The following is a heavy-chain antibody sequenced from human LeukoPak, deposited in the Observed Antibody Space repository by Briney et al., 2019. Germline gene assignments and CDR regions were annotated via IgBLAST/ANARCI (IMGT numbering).Heavy chain of an antibody. V-gene: IGHV3-23*01. CDR1: GFTFNTYA. D-gene: IGHD4-11*01. CDR2: ITGSGGDT. J-gene: IGHJ4*02. CDR3: AKGSRSSRPYSFDF. Sequence: GGSLRLSCAASGFTFNTYAMSWVRQAPGKGLEWVSAITGSGGDTFHADSVKGRFTISRDNSGNTLYMDMNSLRVEDMAIYYCAKGSRSSRPYSFDFWGQGILVTVSS.